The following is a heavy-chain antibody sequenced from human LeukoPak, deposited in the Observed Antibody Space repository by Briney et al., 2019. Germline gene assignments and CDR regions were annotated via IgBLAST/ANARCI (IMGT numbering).Heavy chain of an antibody. CDR2: ISAFNGNT. CDR1: GYTFTSYG. D-gene: IGHD6-13*01. J-gene: IGHJ5*02. CDR3: ARGKTARIAAAYNWFDP. Sequence: ASVKVSCKASGYTFTSYGISWVRQAPGQGLEWMGWISAFNGNTNYAQKLQGRVTITTDTSTSTAYMELRSLRSDDTAVYYCARGKTARIAAAYNWFDPWGQGTLVTVSS. V-gene: IGHV1-18*01.